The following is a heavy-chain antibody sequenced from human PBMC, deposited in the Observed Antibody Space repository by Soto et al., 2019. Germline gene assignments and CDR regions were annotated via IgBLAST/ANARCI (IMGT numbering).Heavy chain of an antibody. J-gene: IGHJ4*02. D-gene: IGHD3-22*01. CDR1: GGSISSYY. Sequence: QVQLQESGPGLVKPSETLSLTCTVSGGSISSYYWSWIRQSPGKGLEWLAYIFYTGSTNYNPPLRSRVTISVDTSKNQFSLRLSSVTAADTAVYYCARARHYDSNGYYPFDYWGQGILVTVSS. V-gene: IGHV4-59*01. CDR2: IFYTGST. CDR3: ARARHYDSNGYYPFDY.